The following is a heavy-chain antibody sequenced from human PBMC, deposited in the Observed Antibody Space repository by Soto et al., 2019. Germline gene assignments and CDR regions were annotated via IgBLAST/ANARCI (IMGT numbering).Heavy chain of an antibody. CDR1: GASIRSGGYY. CDR2: IYYTGST. Sequence: SETLSLTCSVSGASIRSGGYYWSWLRQSPGKGLEWIGHIYYTGSTFYSPSLKSRLTISLGTSKNQFSLDLRSVTAADTAMYYCARIEMASIKWGRGTLVTVYS. J-gene: IGHJ4*02. CDR3: ARIEMASIK. V-gene: IGHV4-31*03.